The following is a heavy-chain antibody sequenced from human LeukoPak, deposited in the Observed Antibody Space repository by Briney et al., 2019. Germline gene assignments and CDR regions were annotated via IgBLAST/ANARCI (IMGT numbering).Heavy chain of an antibody. CDR3: ARVTMTGYYYYYMDV. Sequence: SRTLSLTCTVSGGSISSGSYYWSWIRQPAGKGLEWIGRIYTSGSTNYNPSLKSRVTISVDTSKNQFSLKLSSVTAADTAVYYCARVTMTGYYYYYMDVWGKGTTVTVSS. CDR1: GGSISSGSYY. D-gene: IGHD3-22*01. CDR2: IYTSGST. J-gene: IGHJ6*03. V-gene: IGHV4-61*02.